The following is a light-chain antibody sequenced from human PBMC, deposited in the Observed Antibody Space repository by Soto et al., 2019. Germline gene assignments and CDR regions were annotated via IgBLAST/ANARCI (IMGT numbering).Light chain of an antibody. J-gene: IGKJ5*01. CDR3: QQYGSSPNT. Sequence: EIVLTQSPATLSLSPGERATLSCRASQSISINYLAWYQQKPGQAPRLLIYGASTRATGIPDRFSGSGSGTDFILTISRLEPEDFAVYYCQQYGSSPNTFGQGTRLEIK. V-gene: IGKV3-20*01. CDR1: QSISINY. CDR2: GAS.